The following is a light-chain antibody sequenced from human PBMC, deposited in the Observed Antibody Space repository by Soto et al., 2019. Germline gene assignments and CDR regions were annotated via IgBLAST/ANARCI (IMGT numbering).Light chain of an antibody. CDR2: AAY. CDR3: QHLNGAPTIT. J-gene: IGKJ5*01. CDR1: QDVSDY. Sequence: DIQLTQSPSFLSASVGDRVTITCRASQDVSDYLAWYQHAPGKAPNLLIYAAYTLQSGVPSRFSGSGSGTEFRLTITSLQPEDFATYYCQHLNGAPTITFGQGTRLDVK. V-gene: IGKV1-9*01.